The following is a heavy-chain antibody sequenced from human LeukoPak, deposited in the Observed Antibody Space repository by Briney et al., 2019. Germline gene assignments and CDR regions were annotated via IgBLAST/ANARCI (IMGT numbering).Heavy chain of an antibody. J-gene: IGHJ4*02. Sequence: GGSLRLSCAASGFTFYNYALHWVRQAPGKGLEWVAVISYDGRNKYYADSVKGRFTISRDNSKNTLYLQMNSLRAEDTAVYYCARDPPNCSGGSCFDYWGQGTLVTVSS. CDR3: ARDPPNCSGGSCFDY. CDR2: ISYDGRNK. V-gene: IGHV3-30*14. CDR1: GFTFYNYA. D-gene: IGHD2-15*01.